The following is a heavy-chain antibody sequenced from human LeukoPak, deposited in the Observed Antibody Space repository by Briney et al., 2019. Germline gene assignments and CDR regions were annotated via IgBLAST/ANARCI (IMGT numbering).Heavy chain of an antibody. Sequence: ASVKVSCKASGYTFTSYGISWVRQAPGQGLEWMGWISAYNGNTNYAQKLQGRVTMTTDTSTSTAYMELRSLRSDDTAVYYCARSVGYSGSYLSGDDYWGQGTLVTVSS. CDR1: GYTFTSYG. D-gene: IGHD1-26*01. J-gene: IGHJ4*02. CDR2: ISAYNGNT. CDR3: ARSVGYSGSYLSGDDY. V-gene: IGHV1-18*01.